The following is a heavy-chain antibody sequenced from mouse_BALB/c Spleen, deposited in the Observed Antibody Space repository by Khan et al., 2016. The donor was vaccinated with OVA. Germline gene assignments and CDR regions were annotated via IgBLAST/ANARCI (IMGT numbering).Heavy chain of an antibody. V-gene: IGHV1-77*01. CDR1: GYTFTDFY. Sequence: QVQLQQSGAELARPGASVKLSCKPSGYTFTDFYINWVKQRPGQGLEWIGDIYPGSANTYYNEKFKGKATLPVDKSSSTAYMQLSSLTSEDSAVYLCARSGSGSFVFWGQGTLVTVSA. D-gene: IGHD2-2*01. CDR3: ARSGSGSFVF. J-gene: IGHJ3*01. CDR2: IYPGSANT.